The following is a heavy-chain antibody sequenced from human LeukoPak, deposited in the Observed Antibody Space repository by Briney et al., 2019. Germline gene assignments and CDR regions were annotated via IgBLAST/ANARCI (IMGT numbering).Heavy chain of an antibody. CDR3: ARGEPMDPGYFDY. Sequence: SETLSLACAVYGGSFSGYYWSWLRQPPGKGLEWIGEINHSGSTNYNPSLKSRVTISVDTSKNQFSLKLSSVTAADTAVYYCARGEPMDPGYFDYWGQGTLVTVSS. V-gene: IGHV4-34*01. J-gene: IGHJ4*02. D-gene: IGHD3-10*01. CDR1: GGSFSGYY. CDR2: INHSGST.